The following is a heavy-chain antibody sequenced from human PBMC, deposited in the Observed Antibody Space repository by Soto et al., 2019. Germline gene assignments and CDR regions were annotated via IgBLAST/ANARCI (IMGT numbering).Heavy chain of an antibody. D-gene: IGHD3-10*01. Sequence: SETLSLTCTVSGGSISSSSYYWGWIRQPPGKGLEWIGSIYYSGSTYYNPSLKSRVTISVDTSKNQFSLRLSSVTAADTAVYYCARPTSGAFDIWGQGTMVTVSS. CDR2: IYYSGST. J-gene: IGHJ3*02. CDR3: ARPTSGAFDI. V-gene: IGHV4-39*01. CDR1: GGSISSSSYY.